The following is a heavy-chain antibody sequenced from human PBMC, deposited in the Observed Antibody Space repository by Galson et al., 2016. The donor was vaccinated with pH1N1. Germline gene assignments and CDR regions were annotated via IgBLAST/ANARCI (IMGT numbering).Heavy chain of an antibody. CDR1: GYSVTRYY. CDR2: IDPSDGTT. Sequence: SVKVSCKASGYSVTRYYIHWVRQAPGQGLEWMGIIDPSDGTTTYSQKFQGRLSLTRATSTNSVDMELSNLRPDDSAIYFCTRRYYFDYWGQGTLVTVSS. V-gene: IGHV1-46*01. J-gene: IGHJ4*02. CDR3: TRRYYFDY.